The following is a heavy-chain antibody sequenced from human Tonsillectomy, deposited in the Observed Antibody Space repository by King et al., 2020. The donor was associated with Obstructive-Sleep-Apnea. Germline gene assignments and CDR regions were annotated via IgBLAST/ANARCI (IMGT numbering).Heavy chain of an antibody. D-gene: IGHD5-12*01. J-gene: IGHJ4*02. Sequence: VQLVESGGGLVKPGGSLRLSCAASGFTFRDTWMSWVRQAPGKGLEWVGRMKSKPDGGTTDYAAPVEGRFTITRDDSKNTLYLQMNSLKTEDTAEYYCTTDAVATIIGYYFDYWGQGALVTVSS. CDR1: GFTFRDTW. V-gene: IGHV3-15*01. CDR3: TTDAVATIIGYYFDY. CDR2: MKSKPDGGTT.